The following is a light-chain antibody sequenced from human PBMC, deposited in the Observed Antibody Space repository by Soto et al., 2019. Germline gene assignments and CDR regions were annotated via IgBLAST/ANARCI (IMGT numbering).Light chain of an antibody. CDR1: RDIDNY. CDR3: HQYDNRPFT. J-gene: IGKJ2*01. V-gene: IGKV1-33*01. CDR2: DAS. Sequence: IQMTQGPSSLSASVVYRVTIACQASRDIDNYLNWYQQKPGKAPNLLIYDASNLETGVPLRFSGSRSGTHFTLTISSLQPEDIGTYYCHQYDNRPFTFGQGTKVAIK.